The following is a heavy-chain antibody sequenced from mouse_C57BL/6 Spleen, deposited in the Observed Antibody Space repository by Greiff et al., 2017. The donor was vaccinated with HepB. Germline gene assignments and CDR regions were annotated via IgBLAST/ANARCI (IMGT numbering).Heavy chain of an antibody. V-gene: IGHV5-6*01. J-gene: IGHJ3*01. CDR2: ISSGGSYT. CDR1: GFTFSSYG. CDR3: ARQDDYDEAWFAY. D-gene: IGHD2-4*01. Sequence: EVQLVESGGDLVKPGGSLKLSCAASGFTFSSYGMSWVRQTPDKRLEWVATISSGGSYTYYPDSVKGRFTISRDNAKNTLYLQMSSLKSEDTAMYYCARQDDYDEAWFAYWGQGTLVTVSA.